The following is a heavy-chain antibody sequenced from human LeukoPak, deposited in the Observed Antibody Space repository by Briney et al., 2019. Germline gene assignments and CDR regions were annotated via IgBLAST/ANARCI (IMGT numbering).Heavy chain of an antibody. J-gene: IGHJ4*02. V-gene: IGHV1-69*13. CDR1: GGTFSSYA. Sequence: SVKVSCKASGGTFSSYAISWVRQAPGQGLEWMGGIIPIFGTANYAQKFQGRVTITADESTSTAYMELSRLRSDDTAVYYCARGKGITMIVAHWGQGTLVTVSS. D-gene: IGHD3-22*01. CDR2: IIPIFGTA. CDR3: ARGKGITMIVAH.